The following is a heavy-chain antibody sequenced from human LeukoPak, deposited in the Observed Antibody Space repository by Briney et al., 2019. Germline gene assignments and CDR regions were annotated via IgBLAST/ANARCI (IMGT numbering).Heavy chain of an antibody. CDR3: ARAGNGLGSYYVPV. D-gene: IGHD3-10*01. CDR2: IHDSENS. V-gene: IGHV4-31*03. J-gene: IGHJ4*02. CDR1: GDSIFSGDYY. Sequence: PSETLSLTCTVSGDSIFSGDYYWSWIRQHPGKGLEWIGYIHDSENSYYNPSLKSRLTMSVDTSKNQLSLKLSSVTAADTAVYYCARAGNGLGSYYVPVWSQGTLVTVSS.